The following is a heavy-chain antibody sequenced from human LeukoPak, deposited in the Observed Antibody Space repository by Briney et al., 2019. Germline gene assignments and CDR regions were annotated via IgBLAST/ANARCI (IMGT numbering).Heavy chain of an antibody. J-gene: IGHJ6*03. CDR3: ARGEADSNYYYYYMDV. CDR1: GYTFTSYG. D-gene: IGHD4-11*01. V-gene: IGHV1-18*01. CDR2: ISAYNGNT. Sequence: ASVKVSCKASGYTFTSYGISWVRQAPGQGLEWMGWISAYNGNTNYAQKLQGRVTMTTDTSTSTAYMELRGLRSDDTAVYYCARGEADSNYYYYYMDVWGKGTTATVSS.